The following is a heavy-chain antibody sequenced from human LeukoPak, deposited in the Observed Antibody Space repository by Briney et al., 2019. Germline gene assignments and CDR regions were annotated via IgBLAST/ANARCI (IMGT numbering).Heavy chain of an antibody. V-gene: IGHV3-30-3*01. CDR2: ISYDGSNK. CDR3: ARVIPYSSSRYQGGFDY. D-gene: IGHD6-13*01. CDR1: GFTFSSYA. J-gene: IGHJ4*02. Sequence: SGGSLRLSCAASGFTFSSYAMHWVRQAPGKGLEWVAVISYDGSNKYYADSVKGRFTISRDNSKNTLYLQMNSLRAEDTAVYYCARVIPYSSSRYQGGFDYWGQGTLVTVSS.